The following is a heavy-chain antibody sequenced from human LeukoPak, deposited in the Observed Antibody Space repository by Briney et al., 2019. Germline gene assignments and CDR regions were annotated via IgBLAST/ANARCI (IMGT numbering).Heavy chain of an antibody. CDR3: ARDGAHDYGDWDAFDI. CDR2: IIPIFGTA. CDR1: GGTFSSYA. V-gene: IGHV1-69*05. D-gene: IGHD4-17*01. J-gene: IGHJ3*02. Sequence: SVKASCKASGGTFSSYAISWVRQAPGQGLEWMGGIIPIFGTANYAQKFQGRVTITTDESTSTAYMELSSLRSEDTAVYYCARDGAHDYGDWDAFDIWGQGTMVTVSS.